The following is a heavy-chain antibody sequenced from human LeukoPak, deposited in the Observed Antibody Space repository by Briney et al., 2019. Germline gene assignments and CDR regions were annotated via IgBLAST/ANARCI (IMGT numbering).Heavy chain of an antibody. J-gene: IGHJ4*02. CDR2: INPNTAVI. D-gene: IGHD5-18*01. V-gene: IGHV1-2*02. CDR3: ARDAWIQLWLDLNYFDY. CDR1: GYTFTAYY. Sequence: ASVKVSCKASGYTFTAYYMHWVRQAPGQGLEWMGWINPNTAVINYAPKFQGRVTMTRATSISTAYMELSSLTSDDTAVYYCARDAWIQLWLDLNYFDYWGQGTLVTVSS.